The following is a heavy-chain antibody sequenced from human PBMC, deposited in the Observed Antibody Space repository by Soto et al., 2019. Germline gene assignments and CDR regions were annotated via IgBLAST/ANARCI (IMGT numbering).Heavy chain of an antibody. CDR3: ASAKAAPHYFDY. V-gene: IGHV3-21*01. D-gene: IGHD6-6*01. Sequence: GGSLRLSCAASGFTFSSYSMNWVRQAPGKGLEWVSSISSSSSYIYYADSVKGRFTISRDNAKNSLYLQMNSLRAEDTAVYYCASAKAAPHYFDYWGQGTLVTVSS. CDR2: ISSSSSYI. J-gene: IGHJ4*02. CDR1: GFTFSSYS.